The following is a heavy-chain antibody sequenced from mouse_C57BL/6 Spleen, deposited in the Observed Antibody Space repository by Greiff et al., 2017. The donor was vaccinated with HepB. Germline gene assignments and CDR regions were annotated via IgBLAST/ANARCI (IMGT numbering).Heavy chain of an antibody. J-gene: IGHJ3*01. CDR2: ISSGSSTI. Sequence: EVQLVESGGGLVKPGGSLKLSCAASGFTFSDYGMHWVRQAPEKGLEWVAYISSGSSTIYYADTVKGRFTISRDNAKNTLFLQMTSLRSEDTAMYYCAVPSTGTWAYWGQGTLVTVSA. CDR1: GFTFSDYG. D-gene: IGHD4-1*02. V-gene: IGHV5-17*01. CDR3: AVPSTGTWAY.